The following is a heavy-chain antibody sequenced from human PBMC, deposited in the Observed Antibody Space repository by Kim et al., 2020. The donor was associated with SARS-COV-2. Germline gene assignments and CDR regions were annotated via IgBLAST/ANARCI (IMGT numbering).Heavy chain of an antibody. CDR3: VKVALVGSSWYQHFDY. CDR1: GFTFSSYA. Sequence: GGSLRLSCSASGFTFSSYAIHWVRQAPGKGLEYVSAINSNGGSTYYADSVKGRFTISRDNSNNMLYLQMSSLRAEDTAVYFCVKVALVGSSWYQHFDYWGEGTLVTVSS. V-gene: IGHV3-64D*09. J-gene: IGHJ4*02. CDR2: INSNGGST. D-gene: IGHD6-13*01.